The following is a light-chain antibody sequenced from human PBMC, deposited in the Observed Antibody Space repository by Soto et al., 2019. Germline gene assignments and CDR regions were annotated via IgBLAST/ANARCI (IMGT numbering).Light chain of an antibody. CDR3: QQYNSYSWT. CDR1: QSIRSW. CDR2: DAS. V-gene: IGKV1-5*01. J-gene: IGKJ1*01. Sequence: DIPMTQSPSTPSASVGDRLTITCRASQSIRSWLAWYQQKPGKAPKLLIYDASSLEGGVPSRFSGSGSGTEFTLTISSLQPDDSATYYCQQYNSYSWTFGQGTKVEVK.